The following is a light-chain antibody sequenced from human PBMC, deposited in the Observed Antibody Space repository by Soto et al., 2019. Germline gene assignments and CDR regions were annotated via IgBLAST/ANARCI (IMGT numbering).Light chain of an antibody. Sequence: AIPLTQPPSSLSASVGDRVSITCRASQGIGSALAWYQLKPGAAPTLLIYDASTLESGVPSRFSGSRSGADFTLTISSLQPEDFATYYCQNFRSSAISFGGGTKVEIK. CDR1: QGIGSA. J-gene: IGKJ4*01. V-gene: IGKV1-13*02. CDR3: QNFRSSAIS. CDR2: DAS.